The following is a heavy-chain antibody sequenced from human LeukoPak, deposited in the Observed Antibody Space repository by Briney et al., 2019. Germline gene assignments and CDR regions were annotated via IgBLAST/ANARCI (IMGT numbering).Heavy chain of an antibody. Sequence: GESLKISCEGSGYRFTTYWIGWVRQMPGKGLEWMGIIYPSDSDTRYSPSFQGQVTISADKSISTAYLQWSSLKASDTAMYYCARRYCSSLNCSIGYWYFDLWGRGTLVTVSS. D-gene: IGHD2-2*01. CDR1: GYRFTTYW. J-gene: IGHJ2*01. CDR3: ARRYCSSLNCSIGYWYFDL. CDR2: IYPSDSDT. V-gene: IGHV5-51*01.